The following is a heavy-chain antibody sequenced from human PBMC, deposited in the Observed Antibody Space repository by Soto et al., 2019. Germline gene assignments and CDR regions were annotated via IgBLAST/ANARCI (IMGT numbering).Heavy chain of an antibody. CDR1: GGSISSSNW. J-gene: IGHJ6*02. Sequence: QVQLQESGPGLVKPSGTLSLTCAVSGGSISSSNWWSWVRQPPGKGLEWIGEIYHSGSTNYNPSLKSRVTISVDKSKNQFSLKLSSVTAADTAVYYCARDRVHGSGSYYPLVGMDVWGQGTTVTVSS. D-gene: IGHD3-10*01. CDR2: IYHSGST. V-gene: IGHV4-4*02. CDR3: ARDRVHGSGSYYPLVGMDV.